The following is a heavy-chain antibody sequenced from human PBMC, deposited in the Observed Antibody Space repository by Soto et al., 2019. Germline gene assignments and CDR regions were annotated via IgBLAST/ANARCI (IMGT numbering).Heavy chain of an antibody. Sequence: EVQLVESGGALVQPGGSLRLSCAASGFTFSDHYMDWIRQAPGKGLEWVGRIKNKANSYGTEYAASVKGRFSISRDDSKNSMYLQMNRLETEDAAVYYCARVWLSSAYMRSSRHDHWGQGTLVTVSS. D-gene: IGHD2-2*01. J-gene: IGHJ4*02. CDR3: ARVWLSSAYMRSSRHDH. V-gene: IGHV3-72*01. CDR1: GFTFSDHY. CDR2: IKNKANSYGT.